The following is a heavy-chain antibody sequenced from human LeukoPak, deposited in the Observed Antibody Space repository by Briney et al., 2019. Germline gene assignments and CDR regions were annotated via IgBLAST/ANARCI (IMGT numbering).Heavy chain of an antibody. J-gene: IGHJ4*02. CDR2: ISGSGGST. CDR1: GFTFSSYA. Sequence: PGGSLRLSCAASGFTFSSYAMSWVRQAPGKGLEWVSAISGSGGSTYYADSVKGRFTISRDNSKNTLYLQMNSLRAEDTAVYYCAKAFPDSSGYYFLSDYWGQGTLVTVSS. D-gene: IGHD3-22*01. V-gene: IGHV3-23*01. CDR3: AKAFPDSSGYYFLSDY.